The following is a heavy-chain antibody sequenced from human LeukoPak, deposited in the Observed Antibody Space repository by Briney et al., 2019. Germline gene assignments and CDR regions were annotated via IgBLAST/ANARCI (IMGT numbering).Heavy chain of an antibody. CDR2: ISAYNGNT. V-gene: IGHV1-18*01. Sequence: ASVKVSCKASGYTFTSYGISWVRQAPGQGLEWMGWISAYNGNTNYAQKLQGRVTMTTDTSTSTAYMELRSLRSDDTAVYYCARTDIVVVPAAIKLGVFDIGGKGKMVTV. D-gene: IGHD2-2*02. CDR1: GYTFTSYG. J-gene: IGHJ3*02. CDR3: ARTDIVVVPAAIKLGVFDI.